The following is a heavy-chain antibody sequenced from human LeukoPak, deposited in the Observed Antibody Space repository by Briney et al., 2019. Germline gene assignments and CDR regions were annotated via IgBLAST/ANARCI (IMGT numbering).Heavy chain of an antibody. J-gene: IGHJ6*03. CDR1: EFTFSTYA. CDR2: ISRDGLDT. V-gene: IGHV3-30-3*02. D-gene: IGHD2-8*01. CDR3: AKDRCSNGVGCYYYYMDV. Sequence: GGSLRLSCAASEFTFSTYAMHWVRQAPGKGPEWVAVISRDGLDTYYADSVRGRFTISRDNSMDTLYLQMNSLRAEDTAVYYCAKDRCSNGVGCYYYYMDVWGKGTTVTISS.